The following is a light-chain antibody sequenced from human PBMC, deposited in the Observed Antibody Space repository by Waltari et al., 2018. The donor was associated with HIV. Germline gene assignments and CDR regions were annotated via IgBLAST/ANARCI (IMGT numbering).Light chain of an antibody. Sequence: QSALTQPASVSGSPGQSLTISCTGTSSDVGGSNYVSWYQQHPGKAPKLMIYEVSNRPSGVSNRFSGSKSGNTASLTISGLQAEDEADYYCSSYTSSSTQVFGTGTKVTVL. CDR1: SSDVGGSNY. CDR2: EVS. CDR3: SSYTSSSTQV. V-gene: IGLV2-14*01. J-gene: IGLJ1*01.